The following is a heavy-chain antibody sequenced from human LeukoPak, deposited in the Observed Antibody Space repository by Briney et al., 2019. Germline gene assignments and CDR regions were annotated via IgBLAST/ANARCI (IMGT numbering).Heavy chain of an antibody. V-gene: IGHV1-8*01. J-gene: IGHJ4*02. Sequence: APVKVSCKASGYAFTSYDINWVRQATGQGLEWMGWMNPNSGNTGYAQKFQGRVTMTRNTSISTAYMELSSLRSEDTAVYYCARGGSGSYFLDYWGQGTLVTVSS. D-gene: IGHD1-26*01. CDR3: ARGGSGSYFLDY. CDR1: GYAFTSYD. CDR2: MNPNSGNT.